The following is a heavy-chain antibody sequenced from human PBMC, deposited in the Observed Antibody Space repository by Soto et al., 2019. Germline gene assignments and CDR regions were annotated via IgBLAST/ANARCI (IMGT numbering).Heavy chain of an antibody. Sequence: GASVKVSCKASGGTFSSYTISWVRQAPGQGLEWMGRIIPILGIANYAQKFQGRVTITADKSTSTAYMELSSLRSEDTAVYYCARERAAIRSRAYNWFDPWGQGTLVTVSS. CDR3: ARERAAIRSRAYNWFDP. D-gene: IGHD2-2*01. J-gene: IGHJ5*02. CDR2: IIPILGIA. V-gene: IGHV1-69*04. CDR1: GGTFSSYT.